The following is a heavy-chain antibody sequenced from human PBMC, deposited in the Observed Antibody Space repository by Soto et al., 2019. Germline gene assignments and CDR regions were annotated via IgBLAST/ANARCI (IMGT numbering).Heavy chain of an antibody. D-gene: IGHD6-13*01. CDR1: GGSISSGGYY. V-gene: IGHV4-31*03. Sequence: ASETLSLTCTVSGGSISSGGYYWSWIRQHPGKGLEWIGYIYYSGSTYYNPSLKSRVTISVDTSKNQFSLKLSSVTAADTAVYYCARVGIAAAGGWTAFDIWGQGTMVTVSS. CDR3: ARVGIAAAGGWTAFDI. J-gene: IGHJ3*02. CDR2: IYYSGST.